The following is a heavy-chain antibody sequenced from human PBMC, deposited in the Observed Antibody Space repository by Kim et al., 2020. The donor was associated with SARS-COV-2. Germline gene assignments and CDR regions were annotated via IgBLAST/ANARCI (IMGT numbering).Heavy chain of an antibody. Sequence: SETLSLTCTVSGGSISSGSYYWSWIRQPAGKGLEWIGRIYTSGSTNYNPSLKSRVTISVDTSKNQFYLKLSSVTAADTAVYYCARGDVDIVANVPLDYFDYWGQGTLVTVSS. D-gene: IGHD5-12*01. CDR3: ARGDVDIVANVPLDYFDY. CDR2: IYTSGST. V-gene: IGHV4-61*02. CDR1: GGSISSGSYY. J-gene: IGHJ4*02.